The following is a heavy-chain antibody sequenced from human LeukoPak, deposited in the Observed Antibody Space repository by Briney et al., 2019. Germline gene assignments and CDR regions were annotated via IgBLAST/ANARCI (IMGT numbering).Heavy chain of an antibody. CDR2: IYYSGST. V-gene: IGHV4-31*03. J-gene: IGHJ3*02. Sequence: SETLSLTCTVSGGSISSGGYYWSWIRQHPGKGLEWFGYIYYSGSTHYNPSLKSRVTISVDTSKNQFSLKLSSVTAADTAVYYCARVFSGSYSNDAFDIWGQGTMVTVSS. CDR1: GGSISSGGYY. D-gene: IGHD1-26*01. CDR3: ARVFSGSYSNDAFDI.